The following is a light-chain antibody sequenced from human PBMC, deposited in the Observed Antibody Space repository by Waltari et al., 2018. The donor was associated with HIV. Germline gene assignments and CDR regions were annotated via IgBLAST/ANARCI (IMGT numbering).Light chain of an antibody. CDR1: RSDLGGSQY. V-gene: IGLV2-14*01. CDR3: SSYTTSSTWV. J-gene: IGLJ3*02. Sequence: SALTQPASVSGSPGPSLTISCPGTRSDLGGSQYVSWYQQQPGKAPKLMISEVSNRPSGVSNRFSGSKSGNTASLTISGLQAEDEADYYCSSYTTSSTWVFGGGTKLTVL. CDR2: EVS.